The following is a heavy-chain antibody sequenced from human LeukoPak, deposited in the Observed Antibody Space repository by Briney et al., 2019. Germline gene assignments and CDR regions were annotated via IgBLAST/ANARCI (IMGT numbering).Heavy chain of an antibody. J-gene: IGHJ4*02. CDR1: GGSISSYY. D-gene: IGHD4/OR15-4a*01. V-gene: IGHV4-59*12. Sequence: SETLSLTCTVSGGSISSYYWSWIRQPPGKGLEWIGYIHYSGSTNYNPSLKSRVTISVDTSKNQFSLRLGSVTAADTAVYYCARDRGLTTSGGVGFDYWGQGILVTVSS. CDR3: ARDRGLTTSGGVGFDY. CDR2: IHYSGST.